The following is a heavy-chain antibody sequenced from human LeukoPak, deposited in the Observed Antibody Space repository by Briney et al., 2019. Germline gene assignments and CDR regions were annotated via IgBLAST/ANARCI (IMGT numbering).Heavy chain of an antibody. V-gene: IGHV3-23*01. J-gene: IGHJ4*02. CDR1: GFTFSSYA. CDR2: ISGSGGST. Sequence: HTGGSLRLSCAASGFTFSSYAMSWVRQAPGKGLEWVSAISGSGGSTYYADSVKGRFTISGDNSKNTLYLQMNSLRAEDTAVYYCAKLYGGYPATPRFDYWGQGTLVTVSS. D-gene: IGHD2-15*01. CDR3: AKLYGGYPATPRFDY.